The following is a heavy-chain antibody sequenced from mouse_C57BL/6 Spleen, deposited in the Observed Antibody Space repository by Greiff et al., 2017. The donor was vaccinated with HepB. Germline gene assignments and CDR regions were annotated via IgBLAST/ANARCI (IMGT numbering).Heavy chain of an antibody. CDR2: IDPSDSYT. D-gene: IGHD2-1*01. Sequence: QVQLQQPGAELVKPGASVKLSCKASGYTFTSYWMQWVKQRPGQGLEWIGEIDPSDSYTNYNQKFKGKATLTVDTSSSTAYMQLSSLTSEDSAVYYCARGGGKEDAMDYWGQGTSVTVSS. CDR3: ARGGGKEDAMDY. J-gene: IGHJ4*01. CDR1: GYTFTSYW. V-gene: IGHV1-50*01.